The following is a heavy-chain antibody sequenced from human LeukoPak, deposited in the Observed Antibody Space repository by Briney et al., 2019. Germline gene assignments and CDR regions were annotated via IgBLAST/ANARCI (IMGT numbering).Heavy chain of an antibody. J-gene: IGHJ4*02. V-gene: IGHV4-59*01. CDR2: IYYSGST. Sequence: SETLSLTCTVSGGSLSSYYWSWIRQPPGQGLEWIGYIYYSGSTNYHPSLKSRVTISVDTSKNQFSLKLSSVTAADTAVYYCARSSGSGSYYNFDYWGQGTLVTVSS. D-gene: IGHD3-10*01. CDR1: GGSLSSYY. CDR3: ARSSGSGSYYNFDY.